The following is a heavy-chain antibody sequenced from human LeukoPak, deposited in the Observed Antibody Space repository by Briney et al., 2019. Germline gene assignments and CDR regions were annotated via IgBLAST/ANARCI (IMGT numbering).Heavy chain of an antibody. CDR2: IYYSGST. V-gene: IGHV4-39*07. J-gene: IGHJ5*02. CDR1: GGSISSSSYY. CDR3: ARGAEYCSGGSCYNWFDP. Sequence: SETLSLTCTVSGGSISSSSYYWGWIRQPPGKGLEWIGSIYYSGSTYYNPSLKSRVTISVDTSKNQFSLKLSSVTAADTAVYYCARGAEYCSGGSCYNWFDPWGQGTLVTVSS. D-gene: IGHD2-15*01.